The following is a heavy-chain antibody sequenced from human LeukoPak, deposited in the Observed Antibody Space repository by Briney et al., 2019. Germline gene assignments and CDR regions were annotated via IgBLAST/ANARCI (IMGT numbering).Heavy chain of an antibody. D-gene: IGHD3-10*01. V-gene: IGHV3-11*01. CDR2: ISNTGDFI. CDR3: VRARGAGPGAHFDY. CDR1: GLTFSDEY. J-gene: IGHJ4*02. Sequence: GGSLRLSCAAPGLTFSDEYMSWIRQAPGKGLEWVSYISNTGDFIAYADSVKGRFTISRDNAKNSLYLQMNSLRAEDAAAYYCVRARGAGPGAHFDYWGQGTLVTVSS.